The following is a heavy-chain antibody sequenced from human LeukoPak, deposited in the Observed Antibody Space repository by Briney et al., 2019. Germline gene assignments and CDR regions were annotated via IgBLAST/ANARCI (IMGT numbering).Heavy chain of an antibody. CDR1: GFTFTTYA. D-gene: IGHD6-19*01. CDR2: ISGGGDKT. V-gene: IGHV3-23*01. J-gene: IGHJ3*01. CDR3: AKDLALAGTGDGFDV. Sequence: GGSLRLSCAASGFTFTTYAINWVRQAPGKGLEWVSGISGGGDKTYYADSVNGRFTISRDNSKNTVSLQMSSLRAEDTALYYCAKDLALAGTGDGFDVWGQGTRVAVSS.